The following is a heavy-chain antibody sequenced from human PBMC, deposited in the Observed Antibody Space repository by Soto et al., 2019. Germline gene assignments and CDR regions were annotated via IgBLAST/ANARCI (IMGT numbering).Heavy chain of an antibody. V-gene: IGHV3-23*01. CDR2: ISGSGGST. CDR1: GFTFSSYA. CDR3: AKARVIKGPAAIRLFDY. J-gene: IGHJ4*02. D-gene: IGHD2-2*01. Sequence: EVQLLESGGGLVQPGGSLRLSCAASGFTFSSYAMSWVRQAPGKGLEWVSAISGSGGSTYYADSVKGRFTISRDNSKNTLYLQMNSLRAEDTAVYYCAKARVIKGPAAIRLFDYWGQGTLVIVSS.